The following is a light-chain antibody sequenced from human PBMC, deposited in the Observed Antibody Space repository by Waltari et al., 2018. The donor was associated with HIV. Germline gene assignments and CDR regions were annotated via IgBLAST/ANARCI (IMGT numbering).Light chain of an antibody. CDR2: ENS. CDR1: ALPKKY. J-gene: IGLJ3*02. V-gene: IGLV3-10*01. CDR3: YSTDSSDWV. Sequence: SYELTQPPPVSVSPGQTARITCSGAALPKKYAYWYQQKSGQAPVLVIYENSKRPSGIPERFSGSSSGTMATLTISGAQVEDEADYYCYSTDSSDWVFGGGTKLTVL.